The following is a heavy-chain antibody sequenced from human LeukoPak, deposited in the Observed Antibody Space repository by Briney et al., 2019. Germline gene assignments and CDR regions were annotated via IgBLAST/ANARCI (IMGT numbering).Heavy chain of an antibody. Sequence: PGRSLRLSCAASGFTFSTYSMNWVRQAPGKGLEWVSSISSSSVYIYYADSVKGRFAISKDNAKNSLYLQMNSLRAEDTAVYYCARGGAARPEYWGQGTLVTVFS. J-gene: IGHJ4*02. D-gene: IGHD6-6*01. CDR1: GFTFSTYS. V-gene: IGHV3-21*01. CDR2: ISSSSVYI. CDR3: ARGGAARPEY.